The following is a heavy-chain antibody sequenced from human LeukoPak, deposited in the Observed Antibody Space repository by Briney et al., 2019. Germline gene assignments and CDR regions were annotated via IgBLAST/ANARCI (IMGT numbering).Heavy chain of an antibody. CDR2: INHSGST. CDR1: GGSFSGYY. CDR3: ARVGRTDWFDP. V-gene: IGHV4-34*01. J-gene: IGHJ5*02. D-gene: IGHD3-10*01. Sequence: SETLSLTCAVYGGSFSGYYWSWIRQPPGKGLEWIGEINHSGSTYYNPSLKSRVTISGDRSKNQFSLKLSSVTAADTAVYYCARVGRTDWFDPWGQGTLVTVSS.